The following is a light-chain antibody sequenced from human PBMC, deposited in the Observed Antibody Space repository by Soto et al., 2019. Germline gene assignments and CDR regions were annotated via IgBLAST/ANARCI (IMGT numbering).Light chain of an antibody. CDR2: GAS. CDR3: HQYNSWPPWT. CDR1: QSVSSN. V-gene: IGKV3-15*01. Sequence: EIVMTQSPVTLSVSPGERATLSCRASQSVSSNLAWYQQKPGQAPRLLIYGASTRATGIPARFSGSGSGTEFTLTISSLQSGDFAVYYCHQYNSWPPWTFGQGTKVEIK. J-gene: IGKJ1*01.